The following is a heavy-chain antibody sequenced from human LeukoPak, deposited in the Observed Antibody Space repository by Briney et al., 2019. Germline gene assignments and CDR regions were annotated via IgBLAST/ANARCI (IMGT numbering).Heavy chain of an antibody. CDR2: INHSGST. V-gene: IGHV4-34*01. CDR3: ARGPRSSGIAARLGATYFDY. D-gene: IGHD6-6*01. J-gene: IGHJ4*02. CDR1: GGSFSGYY. Sequence: PSETLSLTCAVYGGSFSGYYWSWIRQPPGKGLEWIGEINHSGSTNYNLSLKSRVTISVDTSKNQFSLKLSSVTAADTAVYYCARGPRSSGIAARLGATYFDYWGQGTLVTVSS.